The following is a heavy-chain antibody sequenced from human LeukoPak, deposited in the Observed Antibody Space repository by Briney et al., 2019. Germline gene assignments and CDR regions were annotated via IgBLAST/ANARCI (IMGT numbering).Heavy chain of an antibody. J-gene: IGHJ3*02. Sequence: SETLPLTCTVSGGSISSYYWSWIRQPPGKGLEWIGCVYHSGSTTYNPSLKSRVTISVDTSKNQFSLKLSSVTAADTAVYYCAKTKITLILVANPLSGAIDIWGQGTMVTVSS. D-gene: IGHD3-22*01. CDR1: GGSISSYY. CDR2: VYHSGST. V-gene: IGHV4-59*08. CDR3: AKTKITLILVANPLSGAIDI.